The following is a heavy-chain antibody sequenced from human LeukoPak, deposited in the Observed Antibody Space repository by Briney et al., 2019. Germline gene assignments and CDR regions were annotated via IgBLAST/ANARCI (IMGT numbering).Heavy chain of an antibody. CDR3: ARHEDIVVVPAAARGAFNI. J-gene: IGHJ3*02. CDR1: GGPISSSSYY. D-gene: IGHD2-2*01. CDR2: IYYSGST. V-gene: IGHV4-39*01. Sequence: SETLSLTCTVSGGPISSSSYYWGWIRQPPGKGLEWIGSIYYSGSTYYNPSLKSRVTISVDTSKNQFSLKLSSVTAADTAVYYCARHEDIVVVPAAARGAFNIWGQGTMVTVSS.